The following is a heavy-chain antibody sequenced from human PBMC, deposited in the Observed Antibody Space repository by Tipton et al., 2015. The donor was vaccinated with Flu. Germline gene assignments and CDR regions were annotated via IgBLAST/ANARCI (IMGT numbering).Heavy chain of an antibody. V-gene: IGHV4-34*01. CDR1: GGSFSGHY. Sequence: TLSLTCAVYGGSFSGHYWTLIRQPPGKGLEWIGEINHGGTTNYNVSLKSRVTISVDASKNQFSLKLSSVTAADTAVYHCARGSAYANTYFDSWGRGTLVTVSS. CDR3: ARGSAYANTYFDS. D-gene: IGHD5-12*01. J-gene: IGHJ4*02. CDR2: INHGGTT.